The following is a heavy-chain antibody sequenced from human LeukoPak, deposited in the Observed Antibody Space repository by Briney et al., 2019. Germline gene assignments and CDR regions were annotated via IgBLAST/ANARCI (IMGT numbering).Heavy chain of an antibody. CDR1: GGSISSYY. CDR2: IYYSGST. Sequence: SETLSLTCTVSGGSISSYYWSWIRQPPGKGLEWIGYIYYSGSTNYNPSLKSRVTISVDTSKNQFSLKLSSVTAADTAAYYCARVYGTNGYYYYYYMDVWGKGTTVTVSS. CDR3: ARVYGTNGYYYYYYMDV. V-gene: IGHV4-59*01. D-gene: IGHD2-8*01. J-gene: IGHJ6*03.